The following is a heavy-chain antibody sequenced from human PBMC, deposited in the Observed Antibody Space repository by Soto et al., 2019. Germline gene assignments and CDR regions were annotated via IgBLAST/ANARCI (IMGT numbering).Heavy chain of an antibody. V-gene: IGHV3-30*18. J-gene: IGHJ6*02. Sequence: QVQLVESGGGVVQPGRSLRLSCAVSGFTFSSYGMHWVRQAPEKGLEWVAVISYDGSNRYYADSVKGRFTISRDNSKNALYLQMNSLRTEDAGVNYCAKDPVAYGDHEATLDPRDVWGQGTTVTVSS. CDR1: GFTFSSYG. D-gene: IGHD4-17*01. CDR3: AKDPVAYGDHEATLDPRDV. CDR2: ISYDGSNR.